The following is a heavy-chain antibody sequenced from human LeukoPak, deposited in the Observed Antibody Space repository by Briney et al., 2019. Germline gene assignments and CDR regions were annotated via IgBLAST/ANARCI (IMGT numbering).Heavy chain of an antibody. Sequence: GRSLRLSYAASGFTFSSYGMHWVRQAPGKGLEWVAVISYDGSNKYYADSVKGRFTISRDNSKNTLYLQMNSLRAEDTAVYYCAKDIGYCSGGSCYPAGMDVWGKGTTVTVPS. CDR3: AKDIGYCSGGSCYPAGMDV. V-gene: IGHV3-30*18. CDR2: ISYDGSNK. D-gene: IGHD2-15*01. CDR1: GFTFSSYG. J-gene: IGHJ6*04.